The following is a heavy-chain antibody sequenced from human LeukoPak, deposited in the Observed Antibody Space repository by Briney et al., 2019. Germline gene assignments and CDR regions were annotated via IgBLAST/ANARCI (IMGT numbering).Heavy chain of an antibody. J-gene: IGHJ4*01. V-gene: IGHV4-39*07. CDR2: IYYSGST. Sequence: SETLSLTRTVSGGSISSSSYYWGWIRQPPGKGLEWIGSIYYSGSTYYNPSLKSRVTVSVDTSKNQFSLRLSSVTAADTAVYYWARVTIFGVADYWGHGTLVTVSS. CDR3: ARVTIFGVADY. D-gene: IGHD3-3*01. CDR1: GGSISSSSYY.